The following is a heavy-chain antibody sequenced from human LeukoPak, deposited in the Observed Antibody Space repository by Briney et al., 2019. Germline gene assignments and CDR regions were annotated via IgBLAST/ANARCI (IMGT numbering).Heavy chain of an antibody. V-gene: IGHV3-30*02. Sequence: GGSLRLSCAVSGFTFSSYAMHWVRQAPGKGLEWVGFIRYDGSDKYYADSVKGRFTISRDTSKNVLYLQMNSLRAEDTAVYYCAKDRWGAVASFDYWGQGTLVTVSS. J-gene: IGHJ4*02. CDR2: IRYDGSDK. CDR1: GFTFSSYA. CDR3: AKDRWGAVASFDY. D-gene: IGHD6-19*01.